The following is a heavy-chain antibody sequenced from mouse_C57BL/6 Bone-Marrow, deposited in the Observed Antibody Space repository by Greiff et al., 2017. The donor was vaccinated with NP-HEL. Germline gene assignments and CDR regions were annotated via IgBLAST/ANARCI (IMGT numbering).Heavy chain of an antibody. V-gene: IGHV1-15*01. Sequence: VQLQQSGAELVRPGASVTLSCKASGYTFTDYEMHWVKQTPVHGLEWIGAIDPETGGTAYNQKFKGKATLTADTSSSTAYMELRSLTSEDSAVYYCTYLIYYYGSIYFEDWGQGTTLTVSS. J-gene: IGHJ2*01. D-gene: IGHD1-1*01. CDR3: TYLIYYYGSIYFED. CDR2: IDPETGGT. CDR1: GYTFTDYE.